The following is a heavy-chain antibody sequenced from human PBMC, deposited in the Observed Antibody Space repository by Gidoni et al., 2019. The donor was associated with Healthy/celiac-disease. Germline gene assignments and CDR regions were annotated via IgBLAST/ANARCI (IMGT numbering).Heavy chain of an antibody. CDR2: IIPIFGTA. J-gene: IGHJ4*02. CDR3: AAGLYDSSGYYAKPLD. CDR1: GGTFRSYA. V-gene: IGHV1-69*06. Sequence: QVQLVQSGAEVKKPGSSVKVSCKASGGTFRSYAISWVRQAPGQGLEWMGGIIPIFGTANYAQKFQGRVTITADKSTSTAYMELSSLRSEDTAVYYCAAGLYDSSGYYAKPLDWGQGTLVTVSS. D-gene: IGHD3-22*01.